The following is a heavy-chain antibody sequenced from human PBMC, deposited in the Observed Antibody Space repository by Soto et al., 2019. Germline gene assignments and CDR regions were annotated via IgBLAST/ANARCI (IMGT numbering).Heavy chain of an antibody. D-gene: IGHD1-26*01. J-gene: IGHJ4*02. V-gene: IGHV1-69*01. CDR3: ARLQVGAVKGPKSKFDY. Sequence: QVQLVQSGAEVKKPGSSVKVSCKASGGTFSSYAISWVRQAPGQGLEWMGGIIPIFGTANYAQKFQGRVTITADESTSTAYMELSSLRSEDTAVHYCARLQVGAVKGPKSKFDYWGQGTLVTVSS. CDR1: GGTFSSYA. CDR2: IIPIFGTA.